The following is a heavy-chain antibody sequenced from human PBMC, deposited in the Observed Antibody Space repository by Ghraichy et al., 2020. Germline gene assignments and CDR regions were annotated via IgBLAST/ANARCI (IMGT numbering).Heavy chain of an antibody. Sequence: SETLSLTCTVSGVDRSSFYWTWIRQPAGKGLEWIGSICSSGGTYYNPSLKSRVTMSVDTSKNQFSLKLTSMTAADTAVYYCASSVLLPARRGYFDYGGKGTRVTGSS. D-gene: IGHD2-2*01. CDR1: GVDRSSFY. CDR3: ASSVLLPARRGYFDY. V-gene: IGHV4-59*04. J-gene: IGHJ4*02. CDR2: ICSSGGT.